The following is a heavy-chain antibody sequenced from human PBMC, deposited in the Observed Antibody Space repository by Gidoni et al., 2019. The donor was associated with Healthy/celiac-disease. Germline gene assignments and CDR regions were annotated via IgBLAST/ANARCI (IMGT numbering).Heavy chain of an antibody. CDR1: GYSFTSYW. V-gene: IGHV5-10-1*03. CDR2: IDPSASYP. D-gene: IGHD1-1*01. CDR3: ARHRRLNHDLDY. J-gene: IGHJ4*02. Sequence: EVQLVQSGAEAKKPGESRRISCKGSGYSFTSYWISWVRQMPGKGLEWRGRIDPSASYPTSSPSFHGHVTLSADKSISTAYLQWSRLKASDTAMYYCARHRRLNHDLDYWGQGTLVTVSS.